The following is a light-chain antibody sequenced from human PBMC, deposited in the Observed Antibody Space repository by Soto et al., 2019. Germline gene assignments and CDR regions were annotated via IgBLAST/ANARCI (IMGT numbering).Light chain of an antibody. V-gene: IGLV2-14*01. Sequence: QSVLTQPASVSGSPGQSITISCSGTSRDIGGYDYVSWYQQKPGKAPKLMVYQASHRPSGVSDRFSASKSGNTASLTISGLQAEDEADYYCSSYTTSSSYVFGTGTKVTVL. J-gene: IGLJ1*01. CDR2: QAS. CDR3: SSYTTSSSYV. CDR1: SRDIGGYDY.